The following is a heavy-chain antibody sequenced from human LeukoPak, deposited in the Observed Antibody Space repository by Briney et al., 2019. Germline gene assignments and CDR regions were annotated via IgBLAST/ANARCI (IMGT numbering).Heavy chain of an antibody. J-gene: IGHJ4*02. CDR2: IIPILGIA. CDR1: GGTFISYA. V-gene: IGHV1-69*04. Sequence: GASVKVSCKASGGTFISYAISWVRQAPGQGLEWRGRIIPILGIANYAQKFQGRVTISADKSTSTAYMELSSLRSEDTAVYYCAREGVDGYNFYWGQGTLVTVSS. CDR3: AREGVDGYNFY. D-gene: IGHD5-24*01.